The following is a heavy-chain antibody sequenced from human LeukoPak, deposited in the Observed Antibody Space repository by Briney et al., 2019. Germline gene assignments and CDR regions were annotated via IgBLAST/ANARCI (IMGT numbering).Heavy chain of an antibody. CDR2: IIPIFGTA. CDR1: GGTFSSYA. D-gene: IGHD4-17*01. Sequence: ASVKVSCKASGGTFSSYAISWVRQAPGQGLEWMGGIIPIFGTANYAQKFQGRVTITADESTSTAYMELSSLRSEDTAVYYCARVLDYGDYFGYWGQGTLVTVSS. CDR3: ARVLDYGDYFGY. V-gene: IGHV1-69*13. J-gene: IGHJ4*02.